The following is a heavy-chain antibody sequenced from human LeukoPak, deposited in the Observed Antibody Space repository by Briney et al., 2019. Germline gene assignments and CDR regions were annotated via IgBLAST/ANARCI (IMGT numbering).Heavy chain of an antibody. CDR2: ISVRSNYR. Sequence: GGSLGLSCAASGYTFSDFSVNWVRQAPGKGLEWVSSISVRSNYRYYADSVRGRFTISRDDARDSLFLQMNSLRAEDTAVYFCVRLRRNNDRSGYYYYYDYWGQGTLVTVSS. J-gene: IGHJ4*02. CDR1: GYTFSDFS. CDR3: VRLRRNNDRSGYYYYYDY. D-gene: IGHD3-22*01. V-gene: IGHV3-21*01.